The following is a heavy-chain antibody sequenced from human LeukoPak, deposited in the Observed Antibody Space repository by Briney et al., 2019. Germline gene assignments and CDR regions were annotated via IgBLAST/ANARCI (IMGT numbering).Heavy chain of an antibody. CDR2: IKQDGSEK. CDR1: GFTFSSYW. V-gene: IGHV3-7*01. D-gene: IGHD2-15*01. CDR3: ARDYRGYRAPYYFDY. Sequence: PGGSLRLSCVASGFTFSSYWMSWVRQAPGKGLEWVANIKQDGSEKYYVDSVKGRFTISRDNAKNSLYLQMNSLRAEDTAVYYCARDYRGYRAPYYFDYWGQGTLVTVSS. J-gene: IGHJ4*02.